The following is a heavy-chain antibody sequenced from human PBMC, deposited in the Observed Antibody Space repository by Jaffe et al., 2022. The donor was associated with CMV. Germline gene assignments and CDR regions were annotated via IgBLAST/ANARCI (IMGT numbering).Heavy chain of an antibody. Sequence: QVQLVQSGAEVKKPGASVKVSCKASGYTFTGYYMHWVRQAPGQGLEWMGWINPNSGGTNYAQKFQGWVTMTRDTSISTAYMELSRLRSDDTAVYYCARSFYGWNGNPYYFDYWGQGTLVTVSS. D-gene: IGHD1-1*01. CDR3: ARSFYGWNGNPYYFDY. CDR2: INPNSGGT. CDR1: GYTFTGYY. J-gene: IGHJ4*02. V-gene: IGHV1-2*04.